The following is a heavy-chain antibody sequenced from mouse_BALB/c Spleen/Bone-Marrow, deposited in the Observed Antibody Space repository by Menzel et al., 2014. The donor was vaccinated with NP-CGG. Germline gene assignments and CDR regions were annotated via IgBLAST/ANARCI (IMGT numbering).Heavy chain of an antibody. V-gene: IGHV5-6-3*01. CDR2: INSNGGST. Sequence: EVQVVESGGGLVQPGGSLKLSCAASGFTFSSYGMSWVRQTPDKRLELVATINSNGGSTYYPDSVKGRFTISRDNAKNTLYLQMSSLKSEDTAMYYCARRGIHYDYLYDMDYWGQGTSATVSS. CDR1: GFTFSSYG. D-gene: IGHD2-4*01. CDR3: ARRGIHYDYLYDMDY. J-gene: IGHJ4*01.